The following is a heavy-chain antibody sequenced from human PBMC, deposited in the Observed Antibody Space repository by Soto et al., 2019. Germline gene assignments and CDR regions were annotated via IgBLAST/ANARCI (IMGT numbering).Heavy chain of an antibody. Sequence: EVQLLESGGGLVQPGGSLRLSCAASGFTFSSYAMSWVRQAPGKGLEWVSAISGSGGSTSYADSVKGRFTTSKDNSKNTLYLQMTSLRAEDTAVYYCAKRGGWGGSGGYWPDNFDYWGQGTLVTVSS. CDR1: GFTFSSYA. J-gene: IGHJ4*02. CDR3: AKRGGWGGSGGYWPDNFDY. D-gene: IGHD3-10*01. V-gene: IGHV3-23*01. CDR2: ISGSGGST.